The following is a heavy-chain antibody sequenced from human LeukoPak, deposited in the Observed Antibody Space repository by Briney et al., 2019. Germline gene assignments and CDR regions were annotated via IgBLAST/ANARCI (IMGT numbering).Heavy chain of an antibody. V-gene: IGHV3-48*03. CDR2: ISSSGSNI. CDR1: GFTFISYE. CDR3: ARGWISDSFDY. J-gene: IGHJ4*02. Sequence: GGSLILSCSASGFTFISYEMNWGRQAPGKGVEWVSYISSSGSNIYYADSVKGRFTISRDNAKNSLYLQMNSLRAEVTAVYYCARGWISDSFDYWGQGTLVTVSS. D-gene: IGHD5-12*01.